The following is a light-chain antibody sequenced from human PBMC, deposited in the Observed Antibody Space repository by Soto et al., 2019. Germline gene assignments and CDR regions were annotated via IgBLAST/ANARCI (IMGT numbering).Light chain of an antibody. J-gene: IGKJ1*01. Sequence: DIQMTQSPSTLSGSVGDRVTITCRASQTISSWLAWYQQKPGKAPKLLIYKASTLKSGVPSRFSGSGSGTEFTLTISSLQPDDFATYYCQQSYSTRWTFGQGTKV. CDR3: QQSYSTRWT. V-gene: IGKV1-5*03. CDR1: QTISSW. CDR2: KAS.